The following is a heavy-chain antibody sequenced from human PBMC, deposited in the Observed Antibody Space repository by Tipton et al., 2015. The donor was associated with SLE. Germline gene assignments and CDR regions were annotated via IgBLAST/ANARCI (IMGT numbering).Heavy chain of an antibody. D-gene: IGHD2/OR15-2a*01. CDR2: IREDGSET. Sequence: SLRLSCAASGFTFSSYWMSWVRQAPGKGLEWVAIIREDGSETYYVDSVKGRFTISRDNTKNSLYLQMNSLTADDTAVYYCTADLYVSTTYCHDFWGQGTLVTVSS. CDR3: TADLYVSTTYCHDF. J-gene: IGHJ4*02. CDR1: GFTFSSYW. V-gene: IGHV3-7*01.